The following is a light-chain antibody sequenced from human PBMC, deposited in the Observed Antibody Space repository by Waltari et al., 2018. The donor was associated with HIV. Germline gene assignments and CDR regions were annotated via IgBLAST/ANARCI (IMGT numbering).Light chain of an antibody. CDR1: SSDVGAYNH. CDR2: DVI. Sequence: QSALTQPASVSGSPGQSITISCTGTSSDVGAYNHVSWYQQHPGNAPKVMIYDVISRPSVVSDRFSGSKSGNTASLTISGLQTEDETDYYCASFTTRRTAVFGGGTKLTVL. CDR3: ASFTTRRTAV. V-gene: IGLV2-14*03. J-gene: IGLJ3*02.